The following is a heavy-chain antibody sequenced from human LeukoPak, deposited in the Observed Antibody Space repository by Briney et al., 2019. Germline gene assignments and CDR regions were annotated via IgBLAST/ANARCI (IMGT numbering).Heavy chain of an antibody. Sequence: GESLKISCKGSGYKFTNYWIGWVRQMPGKGLEWMGIIYPADSDTRYNPSFQGQVTISADRSFSTAYLQGSSLKASDTAMYYCARLLSHGYGPNRYFDYWGQGTLVTVSS. D-gene: IGHD5-18*01. CDR2: IYPADSDT. V-gene: IGHV5-51*01. J-gene: IGHJ4*02. CDR1: GYKFTNYW. CDR3: ARLLSHGYGPNRYFDY.